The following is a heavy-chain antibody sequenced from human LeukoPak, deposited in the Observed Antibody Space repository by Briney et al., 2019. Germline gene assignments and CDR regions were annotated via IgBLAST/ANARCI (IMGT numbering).Heavy chain of an antibody. V-gene: IGHV1-8*01. D-gene: IGHD5-12*01. CDR3: ARGRRGYSGYDDYYYYMDV. Sequence: GASVKVSCKASGYTFTSYDINRVRQATGQGLEWMGWMNPNSGNTGYAQKFQGRVTMTRNTSISTAYMELSSLRSEDTAVYYCARGRRGYSGYDDYYYYMDVWGKGTTVTVSS. CDR2: MNPNSGNT. J-gene: IGHJ6*03. CDR1: GYTFTSYD.